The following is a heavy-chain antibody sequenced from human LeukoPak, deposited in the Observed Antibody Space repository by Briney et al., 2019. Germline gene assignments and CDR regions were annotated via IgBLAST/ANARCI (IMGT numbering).Heavy chain of an antibody. CDR1: GGTFSSYA. V-gene: IGHV1-69*13. Sequence: GASVKVSCKASGGTFSSYAISWVRQAPGQGLEWMGGIIPIFGTANYAQKFQGRVTITADESTSTAYMELSSLSSEDTAVYYCARGDYYDSSGYYYYYYGMDVWGQGTTVTVSS. D-gene: IGHD3-22*01. CDR2: IIPIFGTA. J-gene: IGHJ6*02. CDR3: ARGDYYDSSGYYYYYYGMDV.